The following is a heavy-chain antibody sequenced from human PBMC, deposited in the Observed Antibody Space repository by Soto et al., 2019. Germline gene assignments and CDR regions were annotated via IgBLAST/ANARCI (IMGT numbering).Heavy chain of an antibody. J-gene: IGHJ4*02. CDR2: IYYSGST. CDR1: GGSISNSSYY. Sequence: QLQLQESGPGLVKPSETLSLTCTVSGGSISNSSYYWGWIRQPPGKGLEWIGNIYYSGSTYYNPSLKSRVTISVDTSKNQFSLKLSSVTAADTAVYYCARLTGFGELFDYWGQGTLVTVSS. V-gene: IGHV4-39*01. CDR3: ARLTGFGELFDY. D-gene: IGHD3-10*01.